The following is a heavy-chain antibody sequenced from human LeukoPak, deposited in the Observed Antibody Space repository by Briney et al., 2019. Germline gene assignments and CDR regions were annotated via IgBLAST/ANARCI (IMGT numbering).Heavy chain of an antibody. CDR1: GFTLSNYW. D-gene: IGHD6-13*01. J-gene: IGHJ4*02. Sequence: PGGSLRLSCAASGFTLSNYWMHWVRQGPGKGLVWVSRVSNDGSSTAYADSVRGRFTNSRDNAKNTLYLQMNSLRAEDTAVYYCVGAAADTTPRPWGQGTLVTVSS. V-gene: IGHV3-74*01. CDR2: VSNDGSST. CDR3: VGAAADTTPRP.